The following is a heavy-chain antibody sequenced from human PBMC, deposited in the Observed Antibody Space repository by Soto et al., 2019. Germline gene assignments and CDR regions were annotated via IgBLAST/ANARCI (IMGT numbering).Heavy chain of an antibody. D-gene: IGHD3-3*01. Sequence: QVQLVQSGAEGKKPGASVKVSCKASGYTFTSYDINWVRQATGQGLEWMGWMNPNSGNTGYAQKFQGIFTLTRNTSIITAYMELSSLRSENTAVYYCARPRSGSYYYGMEVWGQGTAVTVS. CDR2: MNPNSGNT. CDR1: GYTFTSYD. J-gene: IGHJ6*02. V-gene: IGHV1-8*01. CDR3: ARPRSGSYYYGMEV.